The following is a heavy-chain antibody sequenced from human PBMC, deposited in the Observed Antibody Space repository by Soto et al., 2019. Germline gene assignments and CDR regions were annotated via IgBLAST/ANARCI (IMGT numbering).Heavy chain of an antibody. CDR3: ASRSSGWYFDY. CDR2: ISGSGSST. J-gene: IGHJ4*02. D-gene: IGHD6-19*01. V-gene: IGHV3-23*01. CDR1: GFTFSSYA. Sequence: GGSMRLSCAASGFTFSSYAMNWVRQAPGKGLEWVSVISGSGSSTYYADSVKGRFTISRDNSKNTLYLQMNSLRAEDTAVYYCASRSSGWYFDYWGQGTLVTVSS.